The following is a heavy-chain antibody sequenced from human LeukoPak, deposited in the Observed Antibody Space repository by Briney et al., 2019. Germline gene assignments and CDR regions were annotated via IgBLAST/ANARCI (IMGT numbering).Heavy chain of an antibody. CDR3: ASSGGYCSGGSCYSHY. J-gene: IGHJ4*02. V-gene: IGHV1-69*04. D-gene: IGHD2-15*01. CDR2: IIPIFGIA. CDR1: GGTFSSYA. Sequence: SVKVSCKASGGTFSSYATSWVRQAPGQGLEWMGRIIPIFGIANYARKFQGRVTITADKSTSTAYMELSSLRSEDTAVYYCASSGGYCSGGSCYSHYWGQGTLVTVSS.